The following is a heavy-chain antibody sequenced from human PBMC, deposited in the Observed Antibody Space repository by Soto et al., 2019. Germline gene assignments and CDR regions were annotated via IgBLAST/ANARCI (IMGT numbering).Heavy chain of an antibody. J-gene: IGHJ2*01. CDR3: AREGGAAPGARREWYLDL. D-gene: IGHD6-25*01. V-gene: IGHV1-2*02. CDR1: GYTLTDYY. CDR2: INPHTGDT. Sequence: QVHLVQSGAEVKKPGASVTVSCKTSGYTLTDYYMHWVRQAPGQGLEWRAWINPHTGDTGIAESFQGRVTMTRDTSTNTAPMGLTSLTSDDTAIYYCAREGGAAPGARREWYLDLWGRGSLVTVSS.